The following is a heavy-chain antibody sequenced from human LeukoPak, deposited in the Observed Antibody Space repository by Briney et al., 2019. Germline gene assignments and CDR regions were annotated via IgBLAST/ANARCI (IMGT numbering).Heavy chain of an antibody. CDR2: VKPNSGNT. CDR3: ARIAAAGNRRLNY. J-gene: IGHJ4*02. CDR1: GYTFTSYD. Sequence: ASVKVSCMASGYTFTSYDIIWVRQAPGQGLERMGWVKPNSGNTVYAQKFPGRITMTRNTSISTAYMELSSLTSEDTAVYYCARIAAAGNRRLNYWGQGTLVTVSS. V-gene: IGHV1-8*01. D-gene: IGHD6-13*01.